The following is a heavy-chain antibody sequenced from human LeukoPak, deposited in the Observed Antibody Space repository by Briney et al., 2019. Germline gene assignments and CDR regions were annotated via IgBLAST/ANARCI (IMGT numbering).Heavy chain of an antibody. CDR1: GFTFSSYE. J-gene: IGHJ4*02. Sequence: GGSLRLSCEASGFTFSSYEMNWVRQAPGKGLEWVSYITSSGRTTYYADSVKGRFTISRDNAKNSLYLQMNSLRAEDTAIYYCASTSQQWFAYWGQGTLVTVS. CDR3: ASTSQQWFAY. V-gene: IGHV3-48*03. CDR2: ITSSGRTT. D-gene: IGHD3-10*01.